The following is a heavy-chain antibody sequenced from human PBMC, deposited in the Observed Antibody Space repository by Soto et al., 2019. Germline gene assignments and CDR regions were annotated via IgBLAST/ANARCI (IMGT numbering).Heavy chain of an antibody. CDR2: ISWNSDMI. Sequence: GGSLRLSXAASGFTFDDYAMHWVRQGPGKGLEWVSGISWNSDMITYADSVKGRFTVSRDNAKNSLDLEMNSLRVEDTALYYCVKDTYILVGATHLDSWGQGTLVTVSS. D-gene: IGHD1-26*01. CDR1: GFTFDDYA. CDR3: VKDTYILVGATHLDS. J-gene: IGHJ4*02. V-gene: IGHV3-9*01.